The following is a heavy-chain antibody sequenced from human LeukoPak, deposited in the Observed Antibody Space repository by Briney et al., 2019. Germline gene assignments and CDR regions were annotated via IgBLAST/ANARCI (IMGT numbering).Heavy chain of an antibody. V-gene: IGHV3-21*01. CDR1: GFTFSSYS. D-gene: IGHD3-22*01. Sequence: PGGSLRHSCAASGFTFSSYSKNWVRQAPGKGLEWVSSISSSSSYIYYADSVKGRFTISRDNAKNSLYLQMNSLRAEDTAVYYCARDRYDSSGYLDYWGQGTLVTVSS. J-gene: IGHJ4*02. CDR3: ARDRYDSSGYLDY. CDR2: ISSSSSYI.